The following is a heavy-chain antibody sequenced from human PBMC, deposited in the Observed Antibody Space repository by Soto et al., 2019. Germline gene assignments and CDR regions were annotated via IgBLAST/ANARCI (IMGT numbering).Heavy chain of an antibody. V-gene: IGHV4-59*01. CDR3: ARSKFGELLQADY. D-gene: IGHD3-10*01. CDR2: IHYSGST. Sequence: SETLSLTCTVSGGSISNYYWSWIRQPPGKGLEWIGYIHYSGSTNYSPSLKSRVTISVDTSKNQFSLKLSSVTDADTAVYYCARSKFGELLQADYWGQGTLVTVSS. CDR1: GGSISNYY. J-gene: IGHJ4*02.